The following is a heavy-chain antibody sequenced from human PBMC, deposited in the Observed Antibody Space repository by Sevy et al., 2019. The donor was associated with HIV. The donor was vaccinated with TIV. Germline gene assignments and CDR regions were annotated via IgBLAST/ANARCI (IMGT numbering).Heavy chain of an antibody. D-gene: IGHD1-26*01. V-gene: IGHV3-23*01. CDR1: GFTFSSYA. CDR3: AKDRVGATAFFDY. J-gene: IGHJ4*02. CDR2: ISGSGGST. Sequence: GGSLRLSCAASGFTFSSYAMSWVRQAPGKGLEWVSAISGSGGSTYYADSGKGRFTISRYNSKNTLYLQMNSLRAEDTAVYYCAKDRVGATAFFDYWGQGTLVTVSS.